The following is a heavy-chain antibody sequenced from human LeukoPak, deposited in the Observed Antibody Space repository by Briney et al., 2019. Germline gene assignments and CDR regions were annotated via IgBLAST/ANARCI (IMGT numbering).Heavy chain of an antibody. D-gene: IGHD4-17*01. J-gene: IGHJ4*02. Sequence: PSETLSLTCTVSGGSISSSSYDWGWIRQPPGKGLEWIGSIYYSGSTYYNPSLKSRVTISVDTSKNQFSLKLSSVTAADTAVYYCARRGYGDYGDYWGQGTLVTVSS. CDR3: ARRGYGDYGDY. CDR1: GGSISSSSYD. V-gene: IGHV4-39*01. CDR2: IYYSGST.